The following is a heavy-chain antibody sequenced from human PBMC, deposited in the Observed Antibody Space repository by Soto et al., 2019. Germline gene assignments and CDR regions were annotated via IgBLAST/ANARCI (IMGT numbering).Heavy chain of an antibody. J-gene: IGHJ4*02. D-gene: IGHD1-26*01. V-gene: IGHV4-31*03. CDR1: GGSISSGGYY. CDR2: IYYSGST. Sequence: QVQLQESGPGLVKPSQTLSLTCTVSGGSISSGGYYWSWIRQHPGKSLEWIGYIYYSGSTYYNPSLKSRVTISVDTYKNQFSLKLRSVTAAHTAVYYCARVSGGYNPPAPDYWGQGTLVTVSS. CDR3: ARVSGGYNPPAPDY.